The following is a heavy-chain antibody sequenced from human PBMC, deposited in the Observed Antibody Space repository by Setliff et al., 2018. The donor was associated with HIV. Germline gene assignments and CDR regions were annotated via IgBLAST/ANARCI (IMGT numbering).Heavy chain of an antibody. V-gene: IGHV1-8*02. Sequence: ASVKVSCKASGYTFTSYYMHWVRQAPGQGLEWMGWMNPNTGVSGYALKFQARVTMTRDTSISTAYMELSSLTSEDTAVYYCARGKGVGGVVITGGLDVWGKGTTVTVSS. D-gene: IGHD3-10*01. CDR2: MNPNTGVS. J-gene: IGHJ6*04. CDR1: GYTFTSYY. CDR3: ARGKGVGGVVITGGLDV.